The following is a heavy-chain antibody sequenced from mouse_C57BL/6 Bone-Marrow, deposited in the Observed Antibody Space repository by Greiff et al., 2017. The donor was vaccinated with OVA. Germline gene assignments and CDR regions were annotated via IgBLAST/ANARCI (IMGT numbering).Heavy chain of an antibody. Sequence: EVQVVESGPGLVKPSQSLSLTCSVTGYSITSGYYWNWIRQFPGNKLEWMGYISYDGSNNYNPSLKNRISITRDTSKNQFFRKLNSVTTEDTATYYCARDRYSDWYFDVWGTGTTVTVSS. CDR3: ARDRYSDWYFDV. CDR1: GYSITSGYY. CDR2: ISYDGSN. V-gene: IGHV3-6*01. D-gene: IGHD2-12*01. J-gene: IGHJ1*03.